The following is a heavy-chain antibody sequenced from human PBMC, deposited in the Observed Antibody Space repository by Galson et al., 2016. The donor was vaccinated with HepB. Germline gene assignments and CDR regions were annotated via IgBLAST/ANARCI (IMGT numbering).Heavy chain of an antibody. CDR3: ARGDPWGYYYDGDGAFDI. D-gene: IGHD3-22*01. CDR2: VQQDGNEN. V-gene: IGHV3-7*04. J-gene: IGHJ3*02. Sequence: SLRLSCAASGFTFKNYWMNWVRQAPGKGLEWVANVQQDGNENYYVDSVKGRFTVSRDNAKKSLFLHMRSLRPEDTAIYYCARGDPWGYYYDGDGAFDIWGQGTTVIVSS. CDR1: GFTFKNYW.